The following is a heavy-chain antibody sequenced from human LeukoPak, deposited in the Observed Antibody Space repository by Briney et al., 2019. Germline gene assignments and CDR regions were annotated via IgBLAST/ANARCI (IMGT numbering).Heavy chain of an antibody. CDR3: ARDLNREDFDY. Sequence: GGSLRLSCEASGFTFSNYDMHWVRQAPGKGLEWLAIVWYDGSDKYYADSVKGRFTVSRDNSKNTLYLQMNSLRADDTAVYYCARDLNREDFDYWGQGTLVAVSS. D-gene: IGHD3-9*01. J-gene: IGHJ4*02. CDR1: GFTFSNYD. CDR2: VWYDGSDK. V-gene: IGHV3-33*01.